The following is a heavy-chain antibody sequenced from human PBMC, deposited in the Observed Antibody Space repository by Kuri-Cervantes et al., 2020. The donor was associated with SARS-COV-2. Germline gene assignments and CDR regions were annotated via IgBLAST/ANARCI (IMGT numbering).Heavy chain of an antibody. D-gene: IGHD2-8*01. V-gene: IGHV3-23*01. J-gene: IGHJ4*02. CDR3: AKDRDGVQDV. CDR2: ISGSGGST. Sequence: GESLKISCAASGFTFSSYAMSWVRQAPEKGLEWVSAISGSGGSTYYADSVKGRFSISRDNSKNTLYLHMKSLRSEDTAMYYCAKDRDGVQDVWGQGALVTVSS. CDR1: GFTFSSYA.